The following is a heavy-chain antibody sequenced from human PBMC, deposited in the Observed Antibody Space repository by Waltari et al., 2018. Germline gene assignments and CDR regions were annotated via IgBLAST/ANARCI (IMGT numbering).Heavy chain of an antibody. Sequence: EVQLVQSGAEVKKPGATVKISCKASGYTFTDYYMHWVQQAPGKGLEWMGGVDPEDCETIYAEKFQGRVTITADTSTDTAYMELSSLRSEDTAVYYCATFARLRFLEWISAGWGQGTLVTVSS. CDR1: GYTFTDYY. J-gene: IGHJ4*02. CDR2: VDPEDCET. D-gene: IGHD3-3*01. CDR3: ATFARLRFLEWISAG. V-gene: IGHV1-69-2*01.